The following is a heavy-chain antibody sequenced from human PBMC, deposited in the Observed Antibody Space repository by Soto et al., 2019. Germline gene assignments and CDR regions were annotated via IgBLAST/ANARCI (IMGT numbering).Heavy chain of an antibody. Sequence: EVQLVESGGGLVQPGRSLRLSCAASGFTFDDYAMHWVRQAPGKGLEWVSGISWNSGSIGYADSVKGRFTISRDNAKNSLYLQMNSLRAEDTALYYCAKGRGYSYGGTPFDYWGQGTLVTVSS. J-gene: IGHJ4*02. CDR3: AKGRGYSYGGTPFDY. D-gene: IGHD5-18*01. V-gene: IGHV3-9*01. CDR2: ISWNSGSI. CDR1: GFTFDDYA.